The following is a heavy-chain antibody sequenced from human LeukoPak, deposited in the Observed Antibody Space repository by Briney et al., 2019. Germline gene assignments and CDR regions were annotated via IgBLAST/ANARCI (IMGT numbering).Heavy chain of an antibody. V-gene: IGHV3-21*01. CDR1: GFTFSSYS. D-gene: IGHD5-24*01. CDR2: ISSSSSYI. Sequence: PGGSLRLSCAASGFTFSSYSMNWVRQAPGKGLEWVSSISSSSSYIYYADSVKGRFTISRDNAKNSLYLQMNSLRAEDTAGYYCARDFEMATIPFDYWGQGTLVTVSS. CDR3: ARDFEMATIPFDY. J-gene: IGHJ4*02.